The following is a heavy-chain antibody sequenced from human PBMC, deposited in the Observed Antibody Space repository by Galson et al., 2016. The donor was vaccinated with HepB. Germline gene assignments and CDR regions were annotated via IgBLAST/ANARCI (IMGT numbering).Heavy chain of an antibody. D-gene: IGHD3-10*01. CDR2: INPSGGT. CDR3: AREPHGRTGNYYYFYGMDV. J-gene: IGHJ6*02. V-gene: IGHV1-46*01. Sequence: SVKVSCKASGYPFTRYYLHWVRQAPGQAPEWMGVINPSGGTNYAQRFQGRVAMTRDTSTSTVYPDRSSLRFEDTALYYCAREPHGRTGNYYYFYGMDVWGQGTTVTVSS. CDR1: GYPFTRYY.